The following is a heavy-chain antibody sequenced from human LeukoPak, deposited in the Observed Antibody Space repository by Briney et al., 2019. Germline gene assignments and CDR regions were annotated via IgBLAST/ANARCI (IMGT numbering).Heavy chain of an antibody. J-gene: IGHJ4*02. D-gene: IGHD3-3*01. CDR3: ARPMFWSGYSFDY. CDR1: GGSISSGDYY. V-gene: IGHV4-30-4*01. Sequence: SETLSLTCTVSGGSISSGDYYWSWIRQPPGKGLEWIGYIYYSGSTYYNPSLKSRVTISVDTSKNQFSLKLSSVTAADTAVYYCARPMFWSGYSFDYWGQGTLVTVSS. CDR2: IYYSGST.